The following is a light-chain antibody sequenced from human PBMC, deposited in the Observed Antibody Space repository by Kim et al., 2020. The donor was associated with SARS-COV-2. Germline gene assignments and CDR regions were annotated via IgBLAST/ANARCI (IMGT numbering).Light chain of an antibody. V-gene: IGLV3-25*03. CDR1: ALPKQY. CDR3: QSADSSGTYV. Sequence: SYELTQPPSVSVSPGQTARITCSGDALPKQYAYWYQQKPGKAPVLVIYKDSERPSGIPERFSGSSSGTTVTLTISGVQAEDEADYYCQSADSSGTYVFGG. CDR2: KDS. J-gene: IGLJ3*02.